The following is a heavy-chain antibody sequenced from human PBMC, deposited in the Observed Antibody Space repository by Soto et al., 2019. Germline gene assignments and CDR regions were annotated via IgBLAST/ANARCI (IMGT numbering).Heavy chain of an antibody. J-gene: IGHJ5*02. CDR3: ARDRTYSSSSAGWFDP. V-gene: IGHV4-4*07. Sequence: SDTLSLTCSVSGGCISSYYGSWIVEHACKGLEWIGRIYTSGSTNYNPSLKSRVTMSVDTSKNQFSLKLSSVTAADTAVYYCARDRTYSSSSAGWFDPWGQGTLVTVSS. CDR2: IYTSGST. CDR1: GGCISSYY. D-gene: IGHD6-13*01.